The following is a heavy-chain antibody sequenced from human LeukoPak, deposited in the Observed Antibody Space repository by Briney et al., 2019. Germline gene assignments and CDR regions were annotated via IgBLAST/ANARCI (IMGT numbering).Heavy chain of an antibody. Sequence: PGGSLRLSCAASGFTFNTYAMSWVRQAPGMGLEWVSAIKSDGKTHYADSVKGRFTISRDNSKNTLYLQMNSLRAEDTAVYYCAKAFGIAVAPSWGQGTLVTVSS. CDR3: AKAFGIAVAPS. V-gene: IGHV3-23*01. D-gene: IGHD6-19*01. J-gene: IGHJ4*02. CDR2: IKSDGKT. CDR1: GFTFNTYA.